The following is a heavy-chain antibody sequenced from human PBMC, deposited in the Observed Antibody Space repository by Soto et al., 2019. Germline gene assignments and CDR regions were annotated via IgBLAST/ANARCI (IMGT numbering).Heavy chain of an antibody. CDR1: GFSLSASGAS. CDR3: VPRLDVPGLAFDT. V-gene: IGHV2-5*02. J-gene: IGHJ5*02. Sequence: SGPTLVNPTQPLRLTCAFSGFSLSASGASVGWIRQPPGKALEWLAHIYWDDDKRYSPSLRSRLTISKDTSKNQVVLTFTNMDPADNGTYYSVPRLDVPGLAFDTWGQGTLVTVSS. D-gene: IGHD3-16*01. CDR2: IYWDDDK.